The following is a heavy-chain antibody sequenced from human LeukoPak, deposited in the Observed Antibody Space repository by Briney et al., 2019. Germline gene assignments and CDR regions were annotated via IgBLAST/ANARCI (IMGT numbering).Heavy chain of an antibody. CDR3: ARDSRYYDFWSGYVDY. V-gene: IGHV4-4*07. CDR1: GGSISFYY. Sequence: SETLSLTCTVSGGSISFYYWTWIRQSAGKGLEWIGRVYTGGNTNYNPSLKSRATLSIDTSKNQFSLMLTSVTAADTAVYYCARDSRYYDFWSGYVDYWGQGILVTVSS. CDR2: VYTGGNT. D-gene: IGHD3-3*01. J-gene: IGHJ4*02.